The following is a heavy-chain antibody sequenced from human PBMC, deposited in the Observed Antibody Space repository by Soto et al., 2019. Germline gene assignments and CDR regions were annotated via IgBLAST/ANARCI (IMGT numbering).Heavy chain of an antibody. V-gene: IGHV2-5*02. CDR2: IYWDDDK. Sequence: QITLKESGPTLLKPTQTLTLTYTFSGFSLSTSEVGVGWIRQPPGKALDWLALIYWDDDKRYSPSLRSRLTITKDTSKNQVVLTMTNIDPVDTATYYCAHRFDWYYFNYWGQGSLVTVSS. D-gene: IGHD3-9*01. J-gene: IGHJ4*02. CDR1: GFSLSTSEVG. CDR3: AHRFDWYYFNY.